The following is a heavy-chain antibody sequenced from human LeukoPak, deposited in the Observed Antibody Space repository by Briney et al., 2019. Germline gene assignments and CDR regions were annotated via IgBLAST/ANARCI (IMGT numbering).Heavy chain of an antibody. CDR1: GGTFSSYA. V-gene: IGHV1-69*05. Sequence: ASVKVSCNASGGTFSSYAISWVRQAPGQGLEWMGGIIPIFGTANYAQKFQGRVTITTDESTSTAYMELSSLRSEDTAVYYCASSRDGDNPVEYFDYWGQGTLVTVSS. CDR2: IIPIFGTA. J-gene: IGHJ4*02. CDR3: ASSRDGDNPVEYFDY. D-gene: IGHD5-24*01.